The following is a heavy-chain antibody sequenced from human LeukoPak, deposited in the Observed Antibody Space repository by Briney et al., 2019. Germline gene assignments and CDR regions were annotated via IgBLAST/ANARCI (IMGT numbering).Heavy chain of an antibody. V-gene: IGHV4-39*01. J-gene: IGHJ5*02. CDR1: GGSISSSSYY. CDR2: IYYSGST. D-gene: IGHD3-3*01. Sequence: SETLSLTCTVSGGSISSSSYYWGWIRQPPGKGLEWIVSIYYSGSTYYNPSLKSRVTISVDTSKTQFSLKLSSVTAADTAVYYCARTYYDFWVWFDPWGQGTLVTVSS. CDR3: ARTYYDFWVWFDP.